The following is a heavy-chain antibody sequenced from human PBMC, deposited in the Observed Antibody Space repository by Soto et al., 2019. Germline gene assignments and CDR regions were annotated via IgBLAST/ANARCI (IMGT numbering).Heavy chain of an antibody. CDR3: ARGVSAGVDY. V-gene: IGHV1-8*01. CDR1: GYSFTSLD. CDR2: MEPSTGRT. Sequence: SVKVSCKASGYSFTSLDINWVRQTAGQGLEWMGWMEPSTGRTGYAQKFQGRVTMTRDTSINTAYMELTTLTSDDTAFYYCARGVSAGVDYWGQGTLVTVSS. D-gene: IGHD1-26*01. J-gene: IGHJ4*02.